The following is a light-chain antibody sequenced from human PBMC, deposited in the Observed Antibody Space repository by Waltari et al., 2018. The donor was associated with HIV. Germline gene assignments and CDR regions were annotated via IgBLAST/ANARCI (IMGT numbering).Light chain of an antibody. Sequence: QSALTQPASAAGSPGQSITIPCTGTSSDVGRYNLVSWYQQYPGKAPKLMIYEVNKRPSGISNRFSGSKSGNTASLTISGLQAEDEADYYCCSYAGSRRVFGTGTKVTVL. V-gene: IGLV2-23*02. CDR2: EVN. J-gene: IGLJ1*01. CDR1: SSDVGRYNL. CDR3: CSYAGSRRV.